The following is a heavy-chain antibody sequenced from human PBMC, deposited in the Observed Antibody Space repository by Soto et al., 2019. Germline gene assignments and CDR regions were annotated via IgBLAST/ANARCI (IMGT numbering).Heavy chain of an antibody. J-gene: IGHJ5*02. D-gene: IGHD1-1*01. CDR3: AKGSTGINWFDP. V-gene: IGHV3-23*01. CDR1: GFTFSSYA. CDR2: ISDSGGCT. Sequence: GGSLRLSCAASGFTFSSYAMSLVRQAPGKGLEWVSSISDSGGCTYYPDSVKGRFTISRDNSKNTLYLQMNSLRAEDTAVYYCAKGSTGINWFDPWGQGILVTISS.